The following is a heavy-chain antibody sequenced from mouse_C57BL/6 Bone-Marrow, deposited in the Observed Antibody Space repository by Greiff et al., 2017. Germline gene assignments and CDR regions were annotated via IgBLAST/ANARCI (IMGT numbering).Heavy chain of an antibody. Sequence: VQLLQPGPELVKPGASVKLSCKASGFTFTSSWMHWVKQRPGQGLEWIGYINPSNGGTNYNENFKSKATLTGDNSSSTAYMQLSSLTSEDSAVKCCAKGRVIYYDYEGCYYCDYWGQGTTLTVSS. CDR3: AKGRVIYYDYEGCYYCDY. CDR1: GFTFTSSW. V-gene: IGHV1-53*01. D-gene: IGHD2-4*01. J-gene: IGHJ2*01. CDR2: INPSNGGT.